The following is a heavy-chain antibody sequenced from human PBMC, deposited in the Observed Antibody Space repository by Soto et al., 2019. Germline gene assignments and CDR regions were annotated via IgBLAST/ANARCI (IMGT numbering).Heavy chain of an antibody. CDR2: IYYSGST. V-gene: IGHV4-31*03. CDR1: GGSISSGGYY. Sequence: TCTVSGGSISSGGYYWSWIRQHPGKGLEWIGYIYYSGSTYYNPSLKSRVTLSVDTSKNQFSLKLSSVTAADTAVYYCARDCSGGSCQGSFDYWGQGTLVTVSS. J-gene: IGHJ4*02. D-gene: IGHD2-15*01. CDR3: ARDCSGGSCQGSFDY.